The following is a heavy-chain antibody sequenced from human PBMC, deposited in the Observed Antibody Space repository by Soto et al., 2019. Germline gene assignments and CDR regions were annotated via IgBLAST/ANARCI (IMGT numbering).Heavy chain of an antibody. CDR2: ISAYNGNT. CDR3: ARHWAAAGPFDY. CDR1: GYTFTSYG. Sequence: ASVKVSCKASGYTFTSYGITWVRQAPGQGLEWMGWISAYNGNTNYAQNLQGRVTMTTDTSTSTAYMDLRSLRSDDTAVYYCARHWAAAGPFDYWGQGTLVTVSS. J-gene: IGHJ4*02. D-gene: IGHD6-13*01. V-gene: IGHV1-18*01.